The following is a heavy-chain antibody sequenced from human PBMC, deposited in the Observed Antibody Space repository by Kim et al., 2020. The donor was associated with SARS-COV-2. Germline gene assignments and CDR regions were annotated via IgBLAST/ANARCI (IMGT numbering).Heavy chain of an antibody. CDR3: SREEMGTAVSNY. J-gene: IGHJ4*02. CDR2: INPNGGGT. Sequence: ASVKVSCKASGYTFTGYYLHWVRQAPGKGLEWMGRINPNGGGTNYAQKFQGRVTMTRDASISTAYMELSSLISDDTAVYYCSREEMGTAVSNYCGQGTLVTVSS. V-gene: IGHV1-2*06. D-gene: IGHD6-19*01. CDR1: GYTFTGYY.